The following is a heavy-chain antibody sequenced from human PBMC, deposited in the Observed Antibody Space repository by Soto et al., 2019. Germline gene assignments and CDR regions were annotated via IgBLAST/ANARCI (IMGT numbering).Heavy chain of an antibody. V-gene: IGHV1-8*01. CDR2: VNPNNGDT. J-gene: IGHJ4*02. D-gene: IGHD3-10*01. Sequence: QVQLVQSGAELKKPGASVKVSCKASGYTFSNYDMNWVRQATGQGPERIGWVNPNNGDTGYAQKFQGRVTLTTDISTTTAYMELTSLRSEDTAIYSCAKVSRKGSAIDFDYWGQGTLITVSS. CDR1: GYTFSNYD. CDR3: AKVSRKGSAIDFDY.